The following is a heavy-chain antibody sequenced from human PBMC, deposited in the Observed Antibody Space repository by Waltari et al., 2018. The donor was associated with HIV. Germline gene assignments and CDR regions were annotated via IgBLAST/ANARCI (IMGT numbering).Heavy chain of an antibody. J-gene: IGHJ4*02. V-gene: IGHV4-31*03. CDR1: GGSISSSGYY. Sequence: QVQLQESGPGLVKPSQTLSLTCTVSGGSISSSGYYWSWIRQHPGKGLEWIGYIYYSGSTYYNPSLKRRLTISVDTSKNQFSLKLNSVTAADTAVYYCARDNSGVADYWGQGTLVTVSS. CDR2: IYYSGST. CDR3: ARDNSGVADY. D-gene: IGHD1-26*01.